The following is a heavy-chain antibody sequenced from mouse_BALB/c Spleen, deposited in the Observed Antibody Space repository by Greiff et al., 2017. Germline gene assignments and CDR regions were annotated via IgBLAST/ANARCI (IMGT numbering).Heavy chain of an antibody. J-gene: IGHJ3*01. V-gene: IGHV1-69*02. CDR3: TRDYGSSYGGAWFAY. CDR2: IYPSDSYT. Sequence: QVQLQQPGAELVRPGASVKLSCKASGYTFTSYWINWVKQRPGQGLEWIGNIYPSDSYTNYNQKFKDKATLTVDKSSSTAYMQLSSPTSEDSAVYYCTRDYGSSYGGAWFAYWGQGTLVTVSA. CDR1: GYTFTSYW. D-gene: IGHD1-1*01.